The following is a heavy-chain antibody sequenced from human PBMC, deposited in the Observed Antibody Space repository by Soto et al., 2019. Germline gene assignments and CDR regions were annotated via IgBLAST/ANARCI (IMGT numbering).Heavy chain of an antibody. D-gene: IGHD6-19*01. CDR2: VYHTGLT. V-gene: IGHV4-4*02. CDR1: GDSITTNKW. J-gene: IGHJ4*02. CDR3: ARDTAVPGESDRFDY. Sequence: TLSLTCAVSGDSITTNKWWSWVRQSPGKGLEWIGEVYHTGLTNYNPSLKSRVTMSVDTSKNQFSLKLTSVTAADTAIYYCARDTAVPGESDRFDYWGQGSLVTVSS.